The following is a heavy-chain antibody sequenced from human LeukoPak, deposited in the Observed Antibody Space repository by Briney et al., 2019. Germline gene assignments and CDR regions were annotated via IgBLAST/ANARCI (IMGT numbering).Heavy chain of an antibody. CDR1: EFTFSSYW. Sequence: GGSLRLSCAASEFTFSSYWMHWVRQAPGKGLVWVSRINSDGSSTNYADSVKGRFTISRGNAKNTLYLQMNSLRAEDTAVYYCASAAAGTRNAFDIWGQGTMVTVSS. D-gene: IGHD6-13*01. CDR3: ASAAAGTRNAFDI. CDR2: INSDGSST. V-gene: IGHV3-74*01. J-gene: IGHJ3*02.